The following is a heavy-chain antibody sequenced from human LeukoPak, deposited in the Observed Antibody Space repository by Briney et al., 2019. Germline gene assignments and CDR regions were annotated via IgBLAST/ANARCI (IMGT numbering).Heavy chain of an antibody. Sequence: SETLSLTCTVSGGSISSYYWSWIRQPPGKGLEWIGYIYYSGSTNYNPSLKSRVTISVDTSKNQFSLKLSSVTAADTAVYYCARVIPYYYDSSGPGRDAFDIWGQGTMVTVSS. CDR2: IYYSGST. J-gene: IGHJ3*02. CDR3: ARVIPYYYDSSGPGRDAFDI. CDR1: GGSISSYY. V-gene: IGHV4-59*01. D-gene: IGHD3-22*01.